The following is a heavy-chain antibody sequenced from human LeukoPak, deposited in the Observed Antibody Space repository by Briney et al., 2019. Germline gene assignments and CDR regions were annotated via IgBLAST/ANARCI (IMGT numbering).Heavy chain of an antibody. CDR1: GYTFTGYY. D-gene: IGHD6-6*01. J-gene: IGHJ4*02. CDR2: INPNSGGT. CDR3: ARLKGYSSSQHFDY. V-gene: IGHV1-2*02. Sequence: ASVKVSCKASGYTFTGYYMHWVRQAPGQGLEWMGWINPNSGGTNYAQKFQGRVTMTRDMSTSTVYMELSSLRSEDTAVYYCARLKGYSSSQHFDYWGQGTLVTVSS.